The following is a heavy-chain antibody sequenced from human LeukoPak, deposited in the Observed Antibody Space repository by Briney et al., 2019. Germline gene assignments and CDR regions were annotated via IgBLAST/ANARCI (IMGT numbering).Heavy chain of an antibody. J-gene: IGHJ4*02. CDR1: GYTFTSYG. V-gene: IGHV1-18*01. CDR2: ISAYNCNT. D-gene: IGHD6-19*01. Sequence: ASVKVSCKASGYTFTSYGIRWVRQAPRQALEWMGWISAYNCNTNYAQKLQVRVTMTTDTSTSTAYMELRSLISDDTAVYYCARDRRLYSSGWPLFDYWGQGTLVTVSS. CDR3: ARDRRLYSSGWPLFDY.